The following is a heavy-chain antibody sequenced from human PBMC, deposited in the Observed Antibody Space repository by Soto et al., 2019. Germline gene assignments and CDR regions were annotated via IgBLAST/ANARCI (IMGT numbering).Heavy chain of an antibody. CDR3: AKDSTRMWGAFDI. CDR1: GFPFSTYR. D-gene: IGHD1-26*01. J-gene: IGHJ3*02. Sequence: GGSLRLSCAASGFPFSTYRMHTVRQAPGKWLEWVTAISYDGSNNYYADSVKGRFTISRDNSKNTLYLQMNSLRPEDTAVYYCAKDSTRMWGAFDIWGQGT. CDR2: ISYDGSNN. V-gene: IGHV3-30*18.